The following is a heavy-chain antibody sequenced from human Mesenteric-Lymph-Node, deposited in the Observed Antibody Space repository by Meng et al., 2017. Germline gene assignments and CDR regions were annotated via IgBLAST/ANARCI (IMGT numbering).Heavy chain of an antibody. CDR1: GFTISMYW. J-gene: IGHJ4*02. Sequence: GESLKISCAASGFTISMYWMTWVRQAPGKGLDWVANINKDGSQKNYVDSVKGRFTISRDNAKNSQYLQLNSLRAEDTAVYYCARDVDYGTWGLGGDWGQGTLVTVSS. D-gene: IGHD3-16*01. CDR3: ARDVDYGTWGLGGD. V-gene: IGHV3-7*01. CDR2: INKDGSQK.